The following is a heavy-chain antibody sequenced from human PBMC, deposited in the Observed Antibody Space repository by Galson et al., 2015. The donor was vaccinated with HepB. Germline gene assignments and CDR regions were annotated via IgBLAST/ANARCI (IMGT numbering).Heavy chain of an antibody. CDR3: ARDISADSGSDWGDAFDI. Sequence: SLRLSCAASGFTFSSYAMHWVRQAPGKGLEWVAVISYDGSNKYYADSVKGRFTISRDNSKNTLYLQMNSLRAEDTAVYYCARDISADSGSDWGDAFDIWGQGTMVTVSS. J-gene: IGHJ3*02. CDR1: GFTFSSYA. V-gene: IGHV3-30-3*01. CDR2: ISYDGSNK. D-gene: IGHD1-26*01.